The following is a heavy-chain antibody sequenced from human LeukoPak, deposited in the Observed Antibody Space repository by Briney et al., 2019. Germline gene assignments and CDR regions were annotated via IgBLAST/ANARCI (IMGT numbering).Heavy chain of an antibody. J-gene: IGHJ6*03. D-gene: IGHD2-2*01. CDR3: ARVFYELLSTGHMDV. Sequence: GGSLRLSCAASGFRLSSQSMNWVRQAPGKGLEWVSSISSSGSLTYYADSVKGRFTISRDNAKNSLYLQMNSLRAEDTAVYYCARVFYELLSTGHMDVWGKGTTVTVSS. V-gene: IGHV3-21*06. CDR1: GFRLSSQS. CDR2: ISSSGSLT.